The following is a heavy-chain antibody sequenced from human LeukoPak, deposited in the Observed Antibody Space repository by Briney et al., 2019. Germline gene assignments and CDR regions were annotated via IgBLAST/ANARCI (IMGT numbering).Heavy chain of an antibody. CDR3: ARRRHCTSGSCEDFDY. D-gene: IGHD2-15*01. CDR2: IYPGDSDT. V-gene: IGHV5-51*01. J-gene: IGHJ4*02. CDR1: GYSFANYW. Sequence: THGESLKISCKGSGYSFANYWIGWVRQMPGKGLEWMGTIYPGDSDTRYSPSFQGQVTISADKSISTAYLQWSSLKASDTAMYYCARRRHCTSGSCEDFDYWGQGTLVTVSS.